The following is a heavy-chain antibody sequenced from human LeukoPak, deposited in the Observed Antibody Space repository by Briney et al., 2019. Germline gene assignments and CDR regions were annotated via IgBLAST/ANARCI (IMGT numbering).Heavy chain of an antibody. CDR3: ARHDGGSYYSYYYYYMDV. Sequence: GASVKVSCKASGYTFSSYAISWVRQAPGQGLEWMGGIIPIFGTANYAQKFQGRVTITADESTSTAYMELSSLRSEDTAVYYCARHDGGSYYSYYYYYMDVWGKGTTVTISS. J-gene: IGHJ6*03. D-gene: IGHD1-26*01. CDR2: IIPIFGTA. V-gene: IGHV1-69*13. CDR1: GYTFSSYA.